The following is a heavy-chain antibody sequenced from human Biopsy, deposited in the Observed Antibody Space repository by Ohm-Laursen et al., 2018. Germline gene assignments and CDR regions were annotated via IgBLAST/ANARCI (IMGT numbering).Heavy chain of an antibody. V-gene: IGHV3-33*01. Sequence: SLRLSSAASGFTFSVYAMHWVRQAPGKGLEWVAIIWYDGSSEYYADSVKGRFTISRDNSKNTVYLEMNSLRAEDTAVYYCARWYGDLFYYYNGMDVWGQGTTVTVSS. CDR3: ARWYGDLFYYYNGMDV. CDR2: IWYDGSSE. D-gene: IGHD3-10*01. J-gene: IGHJ6*02. CDR1: GFTFSVYA.